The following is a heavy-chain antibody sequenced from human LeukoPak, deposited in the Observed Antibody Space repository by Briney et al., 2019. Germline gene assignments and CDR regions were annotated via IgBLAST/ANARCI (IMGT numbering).Heavy chain of an antibody. CDR3: AKDGGYCSGGSCYHNWFDP. J-gene: IGHJ5*02. D-gene: IGHD2-15*01. CDR1: GFTFDDYA. Sequence: GRSLRLSCAASGFTFDDYAMHWVQQAPGKGLEWVSGISWNSGSIGYADSVKGRFTISRDNAKNSLYLQMNSLRAEDTALYYCAKDGGYCSGGSCYHNWFDPWGQGTLVTVSS. V-gene: IGHV3-9*01. CDR2: ISWNSGSI.